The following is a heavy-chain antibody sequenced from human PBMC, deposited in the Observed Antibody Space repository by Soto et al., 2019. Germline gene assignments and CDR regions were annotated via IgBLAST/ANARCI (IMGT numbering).Heavy chain of an antibody. J-gene: IGHJ3*02. Sequence: GGSLRLSCAASGFTFSSYEMNWVRQAPGKGLEWVSYISSSGSTIYYADSVKGRFTISRDNAKNSLYLQMNSQRAEDEAGYYCARESGRGYSGYDAFDIWGQGTMVTVSS. V-gene: IGHV3-48*03. D-gene: IGHD5-12*01. CDR3: ARESGRGYSGYDAFDI. CDR1: GFTFSSYE. CDR2: ISSSGSTI.